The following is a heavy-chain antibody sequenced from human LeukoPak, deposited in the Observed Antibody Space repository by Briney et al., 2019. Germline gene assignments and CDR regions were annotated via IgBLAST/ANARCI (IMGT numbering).Heavy chain of an antibody. J-gene: IGHJ4*02. CDR2: IYHSGST. CDR1: GGSISSGGYS. D-gene: IGHD2-15*01. CDR3: ARARYCSGGSRFHYFDY. Sequence: SQTLSLTCAVSGGSISSGGYSWSWIRQPPGKGLEWIGYIYHSGSTYYNPSLKSRVTISVDRSKNQFSLKLSSVTAADTAVYYCARARYCSGGSRFHYFDYWGQGTLVTVSS. V-gene: IGHV4-30-2*01.